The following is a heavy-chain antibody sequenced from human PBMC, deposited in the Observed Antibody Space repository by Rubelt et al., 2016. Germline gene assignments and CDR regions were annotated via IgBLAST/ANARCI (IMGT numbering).Heavy chain of an antibody. D-gene: IGHD6-6*01. J-gene: IGHJ3*02. CDR2: INHSGST. CDR1: GGSFSGYY. Sequence: QVQLQQWGAGLLKPSETLSLTCAVYGGSFSGYYWSWIRQPPGKGLAWIGAINHSGSTNYNPSLKSRVTISVYTSKNQFSLKLSSVTAADTAVYYCAEGRKAARILGALDIWGQGTMVTVSS. V-gene: IGHV4-34*01. CDR3: AEGRKAARILGALDI.